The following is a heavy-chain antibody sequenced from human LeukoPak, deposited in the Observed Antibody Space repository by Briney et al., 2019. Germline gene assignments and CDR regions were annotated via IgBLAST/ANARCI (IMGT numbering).Heavy chain of an antibody. Sequence: GGSLRLSCAASGFTFSSYGMHWVRQAPGKGLEWVAVIWYDGSNKYYADSVKGRFTISRDNSKNTLYLQMNSLRAEDTAVYYCARGRKANGGYYYYYMDVWGKGTTVTVSS. CDR1: GFTFSSYG. J-gene: IGHJ6*03. CDR3: ARGRKANGGYYYYYMDV. D-gene: IGHD4-23*01. CDR2: IWYDGSNK. V-gene: IGHV3-33*01.